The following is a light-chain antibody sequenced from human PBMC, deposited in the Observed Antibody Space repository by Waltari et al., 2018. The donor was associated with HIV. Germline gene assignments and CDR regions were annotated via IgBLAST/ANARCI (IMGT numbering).Light chain of an antibody. CDR3: QSYDSSNQV. V-gene: IGLV6-57*03. CDR1: SGSIADNY. CDR2: EDN. Sequence: NFMLTQPHSVSESPGKTVTISCTRSSGSIADNYVQWYQQRPGRAPTTVIYEDNQRPSGVPDRFSGSIDSSSNSASLTISGLKTEDEADYYCQSYDSSNQVFGGGTQLTVL. J-gene: IGLJ3*02.